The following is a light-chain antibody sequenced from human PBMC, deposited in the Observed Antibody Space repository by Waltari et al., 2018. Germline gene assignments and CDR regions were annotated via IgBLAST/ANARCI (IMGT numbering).Light chain of an antibody. CDR2: AAS. CDR3: QQYSSSPYT. V-gene: IGKV3-20*01. CDR1: QSVSSSY. J-gene: IGKJ2*01. Sequence: EIVLTQSPGTLSLSPGERATLSCRASQSVSSSYLAWYQQKPGQAPRPRIYAASSRATGIPDRFSGSGSGTDFTLTISRLEPEDFAVYYCQQYSSSPYTFGQGTKLEIK.